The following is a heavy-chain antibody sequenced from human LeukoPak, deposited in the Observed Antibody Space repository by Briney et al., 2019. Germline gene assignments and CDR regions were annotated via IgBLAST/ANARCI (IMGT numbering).Heavy chain of an antibody. CDR3: AKDLENYYDSSGYVDY. V-gene: IGHV3-30*18. D-gene: IGHD3-22*01. J-gene: IGHJ4*02. CDR1: GFTFSSYG. CDR2: ISDDGSNK. Sequence: PGRSLRLSCAGAGFTFSSYGMHWVRQAPGKGLEWVAAISDDGSNKYYADSVKGRFTISRDNSKNTVYLQMNSLRAEDTAVYYCAKDLENYYDSSGYVDYWGQGTLVTVSS.